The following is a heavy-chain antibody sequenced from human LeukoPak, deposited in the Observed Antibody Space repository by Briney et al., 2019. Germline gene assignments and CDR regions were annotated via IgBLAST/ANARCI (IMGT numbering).Heavy chain of an antibody. CDR3: ARHDRRDGYNWEN. Sequence: SETLSLTCTVSGGSISSYYWSWIRQPPGKGLEWIGYIYYSRSTNYNPSLKSRVTISVDTSKNQFSLKLSSVTAADTAVYYRARHDRRDGYNWENWGQGTLVTVSS. D-gene: IGHD5-24*01. J-gene: IGHJ4*02. CDR1: GGSISSYY. CDR2: IYYSRST. V-gene: IGHV4-59*08.